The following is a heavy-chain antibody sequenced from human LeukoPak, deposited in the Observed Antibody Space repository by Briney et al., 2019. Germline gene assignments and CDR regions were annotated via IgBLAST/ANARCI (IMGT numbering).Heavy chain of an antibody. CDR2: INPNSGGT. CDR3: AREMGNWNDYNFDY. V-gene: IGHV1-2*02. D-gene: IGHD1-1*01. J-gene: IGHJ4*02. CDR1: GYTFTGYY. Sequence: GASVKVSCKASGYTFTGYYMHWVRQAPGQGLEWMGWINPNSGGTNYAQKFQGRVTMTRDTSITTAYMELSRLRFDDTAVYYCAREMGNWNDYNFDYWGQGTLVTVSS.